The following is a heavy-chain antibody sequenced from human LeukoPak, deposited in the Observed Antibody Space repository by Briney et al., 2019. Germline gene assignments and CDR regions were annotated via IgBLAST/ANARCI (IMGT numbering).Heavy chain of an antibody. Sequence: ASVKVSCKASGYTFTSYYMHWVRQAPGQGLEWMGGIIPIFGTASFAQKFQGRVTMTRGTSISTVYMELSSLNSDDTAVYYCTRGVLLQGRGAFDIWGQGTMVTVSS. CDR2: IIPIFGTA. CDR3: TRGVLLQGRGAFDI. CDR1: GYTFTSYY. J-gene: IGHJ3*02. D-gene: IGHD2-15*01. V-gene: IGHV1-2*02.